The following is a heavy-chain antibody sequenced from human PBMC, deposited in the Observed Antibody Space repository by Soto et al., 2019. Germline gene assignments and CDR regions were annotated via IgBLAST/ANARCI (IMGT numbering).Heavy chain of an antibody. CDR2: INAGNGNT. V-gene: IGHV1-3*01. J-gene: IGHJ4*02. Sequence: ASVKVSCKASGYTFTSYAMHWVRQAPGQRLEWMGWINAGNGNTKYSQKFQGRVTITRDTSASTAYLQWSSLKASDTAMYYCARSGDGGNWLGYWGQGTLVTVSS. CDR1: GYTFTSYA. CDR3: ARSGDGGNWLGY. D-gene: IGHD2-15*01.